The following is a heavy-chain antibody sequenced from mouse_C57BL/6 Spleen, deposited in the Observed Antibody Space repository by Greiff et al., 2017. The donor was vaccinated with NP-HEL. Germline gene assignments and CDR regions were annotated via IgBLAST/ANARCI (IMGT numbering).Heavy chain of an antibody. CDR1: GYTFTSYW. CDR3: ARVPLLGGYFDY. J-gene: IGHJ2*01. D-gene: IGHD3-3*01. Sequence: QVQLKQPGAELVRPGSSVKLSCKASGYTFTSYWMHWVKQRPIQGLEWIGNIDPSDSETHYNQKFKDKATLTVDKSSSTAYMQLSSLTSEDSAVYYCARVPLLGGYFDYWGQGTTLTVSS. CDR2: IDPSDSET. V-gene: IGHV1-52*01.